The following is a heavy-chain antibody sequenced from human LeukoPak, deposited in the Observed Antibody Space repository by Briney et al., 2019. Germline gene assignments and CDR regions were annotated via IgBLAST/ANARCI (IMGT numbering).Heavy chain of an antibody. J-gene: IGHJ4*02. D-gene: IGHD3-9*01. V-gene: IGHV3-23*01. CDR1: GFTFSNYA. CDR3: AKASTRDTGYYFDS. Sequence: QAGGSLRLSCAASGFTFSNYAMGWVRQAPGKGPEWVSSIRYNIENTHYADAVQGRFTISRDNSKNTLYLQMNGLRAEDTARYYCAKASTRDTGYYFDSWGQGTLVTVSS. CDR2: IRYNIENT.